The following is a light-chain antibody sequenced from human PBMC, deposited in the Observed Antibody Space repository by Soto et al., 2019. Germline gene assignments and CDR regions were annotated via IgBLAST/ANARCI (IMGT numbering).Light chain of an antibody. J-gene: IGKJ5*01. CDR3: QHHYSYLCT. Sequence: DIQLTQSPSFLSASVGDRVTITCRASQGISSYLAWYQQEPGKAPKLLIYAASTLQSGVPSRFSGSGSGTEFTLTIASLQPEDFATYYCQHHYSYLCTFGQGTQVEVK. CDR1: QGISSY. V-gene: IGKV1-9*01. CDR2: AAS.